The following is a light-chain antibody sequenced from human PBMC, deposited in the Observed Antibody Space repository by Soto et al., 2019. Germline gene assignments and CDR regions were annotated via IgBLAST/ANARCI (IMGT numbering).Light chain of an antibody. J-gene: IGKJ4*01. CDR3: QQYGSSPLT. Sequence: EIVLTQSPGTLSLSPGERATLSCRASQSVSSSYLAWYRQKPGQAPRLLIYGASSRASGIPDRFGGSGSGTDFTLTINRLEPEDCAVYYCQQYGSSPLTFGGGTKVEIK. CDR1: QSVSSSY. V-gene: IGKV3-20*01. CDR2: GAS.